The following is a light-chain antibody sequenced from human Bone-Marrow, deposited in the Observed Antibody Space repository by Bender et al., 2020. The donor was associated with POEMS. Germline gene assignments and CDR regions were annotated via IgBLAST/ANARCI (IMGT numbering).Light chain of an antibody. J-gene: IGLJ2*01. CDR1: SSDIGSFNL. CDR2: EVF. V-gene: IGLV2-14*02. Sequence: QSALTQPASVSGSPGQSITISCTGTSSDIGSFNLVSWYQQHPGKAPKLIIYEVFKRPSGVPDRFSGSKSGNTATLTVSGLQADDEATYFCSSYFTSDNPVVFGGGTNLTVL. CDR3: SSYFTSDNPVV.